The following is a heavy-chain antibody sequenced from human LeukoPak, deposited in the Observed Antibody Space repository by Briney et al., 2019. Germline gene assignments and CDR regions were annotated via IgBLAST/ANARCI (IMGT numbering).Heavy chain of an antibody. D-gene: IGHD3-9*01. V-gene: IGHV4-38-2*01. CDR2: IYHSGST. Sequence: SETLSLTCAVSGYSISSGYYWGWIRQPPGKGLEWIGSIYHSGSTYYNPSLKSRVTISVDTSKNQFSLKLSSVTAADTAVYYCARHRTLRYSDWLNYWGQGTLVTVSS. CDR1: GYSISSGYY. CDR3: ARHRTLRYSDWLNY. J-gene: IGHJ4*02.